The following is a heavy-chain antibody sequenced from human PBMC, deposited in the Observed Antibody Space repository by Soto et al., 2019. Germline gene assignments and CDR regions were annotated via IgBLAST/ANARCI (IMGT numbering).Heavy chain of an antibody. J-gene: IGHJ4*02. CDR1: AGSFSGYY. CDR2: INHSGST. V-gene: IGHV4-34*01. Sequence: SETLSLTCAVYAGSFSGYYWSWIRQPPGKGLEWIGEINHSGSTNYNPSLKSRVTISVDTSKNQFSLKLSSVTAADTAVYYCAREKPYSSSWYHDYWGQGTLVTVS. D-gene: IGHD6-13*01. CDR3: AREKPYSSSWYHDY.